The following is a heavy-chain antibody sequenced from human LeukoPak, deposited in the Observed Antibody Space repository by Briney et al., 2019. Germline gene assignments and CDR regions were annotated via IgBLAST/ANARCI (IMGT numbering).Heavy chain of an antibody. CDR3: AMTYYYDSSDPFDI. CDR1: GGSISSSSYD. D-gene: IGHD3-22*01. V-gene: IGHV4-39*07. CDR2: IYYSGST. J-gene: IGHJ3*02. Sequence: PSETLSLTCTVSGGSISSSSYDWGWIRQPPGKGLEWIGSIYYSGSTYYNPSLKSRVTISVDTSKNQFSLKLSSVTAADTAVYYCAMTYYYDSSDPFDIWGQGTMVTVSS.